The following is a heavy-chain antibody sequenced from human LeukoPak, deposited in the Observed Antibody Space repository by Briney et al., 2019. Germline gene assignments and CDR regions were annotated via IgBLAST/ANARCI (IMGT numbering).Heavy chain of an antibody. D-gene: IGHD6-6*01. CDR2: IYTSGSTA. J-gene: IGHJ4*02. Sequence: TSETLSLTCTVSGGSISSHYWSWIRQPAGKGLEWIGRIYTSGSTAKYNPSLMSRVTMSVDTSKNQFSLNLSSVTAADTAVYYCARERDSSSSGWVFDYRGQGTLVTVSS. V-gene: IGHV4-4*07. CDR3: ARERDSSSSGWVFDY. CDR1: GGSISSHY.